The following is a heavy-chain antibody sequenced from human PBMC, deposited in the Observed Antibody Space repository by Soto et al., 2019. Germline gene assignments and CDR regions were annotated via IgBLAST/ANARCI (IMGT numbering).Heavy chain of an antibody. Sequence: GASVKVSCKASGGTLSSYTLTWVRQAPGQGLEWMGGIIPIYGTANYAQKFQGRVTITADKSTSTAYMELNSLRSGDTAVYYCARVRGSPYWYFDLWGRGTMVTVSS. V-gene: IGHV1-69*06. CDR3: ARVRGSPYWYFDL. CDR1: GGTLSSYT. D-gene: IGHD3-16*01. CDR2: IIPIYGTA. J-gene: IGHJ2*01.